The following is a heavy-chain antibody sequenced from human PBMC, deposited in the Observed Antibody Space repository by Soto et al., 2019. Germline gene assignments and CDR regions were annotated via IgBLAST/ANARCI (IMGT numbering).Heavy chain of an antibody. Sequence: WETLSLTCTVSSGSISVTTVFWGCVRQPPGKGLEWIGNIDYSGTAYFSPSLATRVTFHVDTSKNQFSLTLYSVTAADTAVYYCARITGRHLDYWGQGILVTVSS. CDR1: SGSISVTTVF. CDR3: ARITGRHLDY. V-gene: IGHV4-39*01. CDR2: IDYSGTA. J-gene: IGHJ4*02. D-gene: IGHD1-20*01.